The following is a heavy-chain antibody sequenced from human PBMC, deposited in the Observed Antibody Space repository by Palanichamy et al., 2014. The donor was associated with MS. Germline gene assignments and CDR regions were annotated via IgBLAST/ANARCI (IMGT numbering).Heavy chain of an antibody. J-gene: IGHJ4*02. CDR3: AKVSGSGWYRDFDY. CDR1: GFTFDDYA. D-gene: IGHD6-19*01. V-gene: IGHV3-9*01. CDR2: ISWNSGSI. Sequence: EVQLVESGGGLVQPGRSLRLSCAASGFTFDDYAMHWVRQAPGKGLEWVSGISWNSGSIGYADSVKGRFTITRDNAKNSLYMQMNSLRAEDTALYYCAKVSGSGWYRDFDYWGQGTLVTVSS.